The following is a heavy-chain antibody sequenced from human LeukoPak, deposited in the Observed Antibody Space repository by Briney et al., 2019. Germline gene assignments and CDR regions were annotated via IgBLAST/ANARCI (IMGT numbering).Heavy chain of an antibody. D-gene: IGHD3-10*01. V-gene: IGHV1-8*01. Sequence: ASVKVSCKASGYTFTSYDINWVRQATGQGLEWMGWMNPNSGSTGYAQKFQGRVTMTRNTSISTAYMELSSLRSDDTAVYYCARDHWSGSGFRLYGMDVWGKGTTVTVSS. CDR1: GYTFTSYD. CDR3: ARDHWSGSGFRLYGMDV. CDR2: MNPNSGST. J-gene: IGHJ6*04.